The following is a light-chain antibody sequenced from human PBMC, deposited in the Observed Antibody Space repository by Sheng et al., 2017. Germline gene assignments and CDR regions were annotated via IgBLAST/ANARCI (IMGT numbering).Light chain of an antibody. V-gene: IGLV2-23*03. CDR1: SSDVGTYYL. CDR3: CSYAGISTFWV. CDR2: EGN. J-gene: IGLJ3*02. Sequence: QSALTQPASVSGSPGQSITISCTGTSSDVGTYYLVSWYQQHPGKAPKFIIYEGNKRPSGVSNRFSGSKSGNTASLTISGLQAEDEADYYCCSYAGISTFWVFGGGTKLTVL.